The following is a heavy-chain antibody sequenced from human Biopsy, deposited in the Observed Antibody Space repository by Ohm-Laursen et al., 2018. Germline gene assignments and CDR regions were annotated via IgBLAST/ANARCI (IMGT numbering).Heavy chain of an antibody. Sequence: PGTLSLTCSVSGDSISSYYWSWIRQPPGKGLEWIGYVYYTGITNYNPSLKSRVTMSVDTSKNEFSLRLTSVTAADTAVYYCARGSLKMDYWGQGTLVTVSS. CDR3: ARGSLKMDY. CDR2: VYYTGIT. V-gene: IGHV4-59*12. CDR1: GDSISSYY. D-gene: IGHD3-9*01. J-gene: IGHJ4*02.